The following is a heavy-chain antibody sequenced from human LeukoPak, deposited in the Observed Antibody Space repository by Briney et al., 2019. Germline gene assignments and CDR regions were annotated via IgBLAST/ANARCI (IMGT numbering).Heavy chain of an antibody. CDR1: GFTFSSYA. D-gene: IGHD3-22*01. CDR2: ISFDGTDA. Sequence: SGGSLRLSCAASGFTFSSYAIHWVRQAPGKGLEWVAVISFDGTDAFYADSVKGRFTISRDNSKNTLYLQMNSLRAEDTAVYYCAKDVYYDSSGPNYYYYYMDVWGKGTTVTISS. V-gene: IGHV3-30*04. J-gene: IGHJ6*03. CDR3: AKDVYYDSSGPNYYYYYMDV.